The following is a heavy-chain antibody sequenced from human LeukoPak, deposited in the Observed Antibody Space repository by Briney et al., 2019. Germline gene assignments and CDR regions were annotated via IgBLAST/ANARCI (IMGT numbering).Heavy chain of an antibody. Sequence: ASVKVSYKVSGYTFTDYYMHWVQQAPGKGLEWMGLVDPEDGETIYAEKFQGRVTITADTSTDTAYMELSSLRSEDTAVYYCATEGIGAVVVFDYWGQGTLVTVSS. CDR2: VDPEDGET. D-gene: IGHD3-22*01. CDR1: GYTFTDYY. CDR3: ATEGIGAVVVFDY. J-gene: IGHJ4*02. V-gene: IGHV1-69-2*01.